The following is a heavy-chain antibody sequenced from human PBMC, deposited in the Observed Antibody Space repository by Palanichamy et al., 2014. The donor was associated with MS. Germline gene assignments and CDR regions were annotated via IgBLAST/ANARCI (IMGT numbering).Heavy chain of an antibody. Sequence: QVQLQQWGAGLLKPSETLSLTCAVYGGSLSGYYLSWIRQFPGKGLEWIGQINYSGRTNYNPSLKSRVTISVDSTKNQFFLKTTSMTAADTAVYYCARGLSQWLRPADVFDIWGQGTMVTVSS. CDR2: INYSGRT. J-gene: IGHJ3*02. CDR3: ARGLSQWLRPADVFDI. CDR1: GGSLSGYY. D-gene: IGHD3-22*01. V-gene: IGHV4-34*02.